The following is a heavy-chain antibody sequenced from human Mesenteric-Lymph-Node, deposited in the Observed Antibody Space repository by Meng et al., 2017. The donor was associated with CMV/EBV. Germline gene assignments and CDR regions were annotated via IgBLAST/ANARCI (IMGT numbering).Heavy chain of an antibody. V-gene: IGHV4-4*01. D-gene: IGHD2-8*02. CDR1: SGSSSSNNW. J-gene: IGHJ4*02. CDR3: ARSPGYWSLDY. CDR2: ISHSGDT. Sequence: LTCAVSSGSSSSNNWWPWVRQPPGKGLEWHGEISHSGDTKYNPSIMSRVTISIDKTKNQFSLKLTSLTAEDTGVYFCARSPGYWSLDYWGPGSLVTVSS.